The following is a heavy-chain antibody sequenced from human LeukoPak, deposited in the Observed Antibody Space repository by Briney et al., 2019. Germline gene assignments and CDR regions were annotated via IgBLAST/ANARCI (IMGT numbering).Heavy chain of an antibody. CDR3: AKDLGRITMIAVVINGPSFDY. J-gene: IGHJ4*02. V-gene: IGHV3-66*01. CDR1: RFTVSANY. D-gene: IGHD3-22*01. CDR2: IYGVGST. Sequence: GGSLRLSCAASRFTVSANYMTYVRQAPGKGLEWVSVIYGVGSTFYTDSVKGRFTISRDNSKNTLFLQMNSLRAEDTAVYYCAKDLGRITMIAVVINGPSFDYWGQGTLVTVSS.